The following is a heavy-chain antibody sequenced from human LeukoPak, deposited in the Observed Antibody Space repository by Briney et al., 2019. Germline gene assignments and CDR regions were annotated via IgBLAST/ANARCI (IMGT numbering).Heavy chain of an antibody. Sequence: SETLSLTCAVYGGSFSGYYWSWIRQPPGKWLEWIGEINHSGSTNYNPSLKSRVTISVDTSKNQFSLKLNSVTAADTAVYYCARGYRLIAVAGTNWFDPWGQGTLVTVSS. CDR3: ARGYRLIAVAGTNWFDP. D-gene: IGHD6-19*01. J-gene: IGHJ5*02. V-gene: IGHV4-34*01. CDR1: GGSFSGYY. CDR2: INHSGST.